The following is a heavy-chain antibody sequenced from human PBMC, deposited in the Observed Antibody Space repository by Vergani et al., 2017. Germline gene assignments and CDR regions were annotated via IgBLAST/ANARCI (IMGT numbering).Heavy chain of an antibody. CDR3: ASQNGGYYYDSSGTLSDI. CDR1: GGTFSSYA. Sequence: VQLVQSGAEVKKPGSSVKVSCKASGGTFSSYAISWVRQAPGQGLEWMGGIIPIFGTANYAQKFQGRVTITADKSTSTAYMELSSLRSEDTAVYYCASQNGGYYYDSSGTLSDIWGQGTMVTVSS. D-gene: IGHD3-22*01. V-gene: IGHV1-69*06. CDR2: IIPIFGTA. J-gene: IGHJ3*02.